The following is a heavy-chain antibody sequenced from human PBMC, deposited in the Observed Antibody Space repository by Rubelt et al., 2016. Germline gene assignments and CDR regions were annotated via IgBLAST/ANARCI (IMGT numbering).Heavy chain of an antibody. J-gene: IGHJ5*02. D-gene: IGHD6-6*01. V-gene: IGHV1-2*02. CDR3: ARDVAVRLWGCGS. CDR1: GYTFTSYY. Sequence: QVQLVQSGAEVKKPGASVKLSCKASGYTFTSYYIHWVRQAPGQGLEWMGWINPNSGGTNYAQTFQGRITMTRDTSVSTAYMELGRRRYDDTAVYYCARDVAVRLWGCGSWGQGTLVTVSS. CDR2: INPNSGGT.